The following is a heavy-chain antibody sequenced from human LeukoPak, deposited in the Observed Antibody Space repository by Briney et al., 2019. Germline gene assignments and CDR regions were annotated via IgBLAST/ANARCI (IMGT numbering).Heavy chain of an antibody. CDR3: SRALRLGYMDV. CDR1: GGSISRSNW. D-gene: IGHD3-16*01. CDR2: IHHTGGT. V-gene: IGHV4-4*02. Sequence: SETLSLTCAVSGGSISRSNWWSWVRQTPGKGLEWIGEIHHTGGTNYNPSLKSRVTMSVDKSKNQFSLRVNSLTAADTAVYYCSRALRLGYMDVWGKGTTVTVSS. J-gene: IGHJ6*03.